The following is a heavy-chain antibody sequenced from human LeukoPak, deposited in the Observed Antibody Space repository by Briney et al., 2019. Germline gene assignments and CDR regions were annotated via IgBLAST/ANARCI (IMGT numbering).Heavy chain of an antibody. V-gene: IGHV3-33*01. CDR1: GFTFSSHG. Sequence: GGSLRLSCAASGFTFSSHGMHWVRQAPGKGLEWVAVIWYDGSNKYYAESVKGRFTISRDNSKNTLHLQMNSLRAEDTAVYYCAREYYYDSSGYLEAFDIWGQETMSPSLQ. CDR2: IWYDGSNK. D-gene: IGHD3-22*01. CDR3: AREYYYDSSGYLEAFDI. J-gene: IGHJ3*02.